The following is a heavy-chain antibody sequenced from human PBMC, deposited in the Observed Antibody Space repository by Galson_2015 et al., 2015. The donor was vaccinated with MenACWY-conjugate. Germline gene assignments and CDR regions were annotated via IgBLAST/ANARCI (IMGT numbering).Heavy chain of an antibody. Sequence: SLRLSCAASGFTFNTHWMGWVRQAPGAGLQWVANIKHDGSGTYYVDSVKGRFTISRDNARNSLYLHMNNLRAEDTAVYYCTRAKEQWLSKTFEVWGQGTMVTVPS. CDR1: GFTFNTHW. V-gene: IGHV3-7*01. J-gene: IGHJ3*01. D-gene: IGHD6-19*01. CDR3: TRAKEQWLSKTFEV. CDR2: IKHDGSGT.